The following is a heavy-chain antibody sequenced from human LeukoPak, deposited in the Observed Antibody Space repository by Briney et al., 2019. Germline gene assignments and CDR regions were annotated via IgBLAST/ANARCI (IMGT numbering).Heavy chain of an antibody. J-gene: IGHJ4*02. CDR3: AIMHPYYDGSGYWVQ. CDR1: GFTFSSYA. CDR2: ISTSGGSP. Sequence: GGSLRLSCAASGFTFSSYAMSWVRQAPGKGLEWVSGISTSGGSPSYADSVKGRFTISRDNPRNTLYMQMNSLRAEDTALYYCAIMHPYYDGSGYWVQWGQGTLVTVSS. D-gene: IGHD3-22*01. V-gene: IGHV3-23*01.